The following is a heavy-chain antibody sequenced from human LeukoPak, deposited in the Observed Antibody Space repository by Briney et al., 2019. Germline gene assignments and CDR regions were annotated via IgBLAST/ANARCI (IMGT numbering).Heavy chain of an antibody. Sequence: SETLSLTCTVPGASLNSYYWNWIRQPPGKGLEWIGYAHYSGSTNYNPSLKSRVTISVDTSKNQFSLKLSSVTAADTAVYYCARDYYDSSGYYYDAFDIWGQGTMVTVSS. CDR1: GASLNSYY. CDR2: AHYSGST. CDR3: ARDYYDSSGYYYDAFDI. J-gene: IGHJ3*02. V-gene: IGHV4-59*01. D-gene: IGHD3-22*01.